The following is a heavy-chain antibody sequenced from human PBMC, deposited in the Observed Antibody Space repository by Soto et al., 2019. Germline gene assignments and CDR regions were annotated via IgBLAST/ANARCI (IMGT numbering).Heavy chain of an antibody. Sequence: LSRTCAVSGGSIISSNWWSWVRQPPGKGLEWIGEIYHSGSTNYNPSLKSRVTISVDKSKNQFSLKLSSVTAADTAVYYCARLNIAAAGPNWFDPWGQGTLVTVSS. CDR2: IYHSGST. CDR1: GGSIISSNW. V-gene: IGHV4-4*02. D-gene: IGHD6-13*01. J-gene: IGHJ5*02. CDR3: ARLNIAAAGPNWFDP.